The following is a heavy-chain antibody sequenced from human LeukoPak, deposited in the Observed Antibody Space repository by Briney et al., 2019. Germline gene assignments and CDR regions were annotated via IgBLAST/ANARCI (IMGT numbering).Heavy chain of an antibody. CDR1: GVSISSSSYY. Sequence: SETLSLTCTVSGVSISSSSYYWGWIRQPPGKGLEWIGSIYYSGSTYYNPSLKSRVTISVDTSKNQFSLKLSSVTAADTAVYYCARLFNWAYYFDYWGQGTLVTVSS. CDR3: ARLFNWAYYFDY. V-gene: IGHV4-39*01. CDR2: IYYSGST. D-gene: IGHD7-27*01. J-gene: IGHJ4*02.